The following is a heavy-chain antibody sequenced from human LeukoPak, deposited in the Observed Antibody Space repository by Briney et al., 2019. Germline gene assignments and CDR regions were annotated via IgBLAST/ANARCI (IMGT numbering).Heavy chain of an antibody. CDR1: GGTFSSYA. Sequence: SVKVSCKASGGTFSSYAISWVRQAPQEGLEWMGSIIPILGIANYAQKFQGRVTITADKSTSTAYMELSSLRSEDTAVYYCARAGYRSSTSCIRFDYWGQGTLVTVSS. J-gene: IGHJ4*02. V-gene: IGHV1-69*04. CDR3: ARAGYRSSTSCIRFDY. D-gene: IGHD2-2*01. CDR2: IIPILGIA.